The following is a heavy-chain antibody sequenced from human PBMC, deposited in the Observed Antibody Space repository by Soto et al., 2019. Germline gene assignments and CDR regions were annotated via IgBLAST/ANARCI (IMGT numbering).Heavy chain of an antibody. CDR3: ARGGVFFFAAPTNPFDY. CDR1: GYTFTSYD. D-gene: IGHD3-10*01. CDR2: MNPNSGNT. Sequence: QVQLVQSGAEVKKPGASVKVSCKASGYTFTSYDINWVRQATGQGLEWMGWMNPNSGNTGYAQKFQGRVTMTRNTSISTAYMELGSLSSEDTAVYYCARGGVFFFAAPTNPFDYWGQGTLVTVSS. V-gene: IGHV1-8*01. J-gene: IGHJ4*02.